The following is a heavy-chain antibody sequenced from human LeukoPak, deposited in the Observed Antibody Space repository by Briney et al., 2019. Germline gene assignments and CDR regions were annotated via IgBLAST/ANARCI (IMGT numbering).Heavy chain of an antibody. J-gene: IGHJ4*02. CDR2: IIPILGIA. V-gene: IGHV1-69*04. CDR3: ATPYDFWSGYLVY. CDR1: GGTFSSYA. Sequence: SVKVSCKASGGTFSSYAISWVRQAPGQGLEWMGRIIPILGIANYAQKFQGRVTITADKSTSTAYMELSSLRSEDTAVYYCATPYDFWSGYLVYWGQGTLVTVSS. D-gene: IGHD3-3*01.